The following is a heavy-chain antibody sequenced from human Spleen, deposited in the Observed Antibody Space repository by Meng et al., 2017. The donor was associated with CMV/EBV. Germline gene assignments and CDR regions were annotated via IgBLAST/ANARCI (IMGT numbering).Heavy chain of an antibody. CDR3: ARGLTGAGDAFDI. CDR2: ISPYTGNT. Sequence: ASVKVSCKASGYTFTSYRISWVRQAPGQGLEWMGWISPYTGNTNYAQKLQGRVTMTTDTSTSIARMELRSLRSEDTAVYYCARGLTGAGDAFDIWGQGTMVTVSS. V-gene: IGHV1-18*01. CDR1: GYTFTSYR. J-gene: IGHJ3*02. D-gene: IGHD1-20*01.